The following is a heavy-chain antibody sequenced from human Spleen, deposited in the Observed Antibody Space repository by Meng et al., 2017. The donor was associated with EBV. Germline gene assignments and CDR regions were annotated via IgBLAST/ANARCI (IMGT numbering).Heavy chain of an antibody. CDR3: VRGGEGDGYSLPY. V-gene: IGHV4-34*02. CDR2: IIHTGET. Sequence: QVRLTQGGDGLFKPSGTPALTCALNGGSFSGHYWTWIRQPPGKGLEWIGEIIHTGETNYNPSLTGRVTISRDTSKKHLSLRLNSVTAADTAVYYCVRGGEGDGYSLPYWGQGTLVTVSS. J-gene: IGHJ4*02. D-gene: IGHD5-24*01. CDR1: GGSFSGHY.